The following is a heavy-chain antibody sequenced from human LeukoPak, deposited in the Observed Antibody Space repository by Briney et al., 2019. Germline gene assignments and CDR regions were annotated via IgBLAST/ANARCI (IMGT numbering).Heavy chain of an antibody. CDR2: IRYDGSNK. CDR3: AKALHGSGLNLFDY. V-gene: IGHV3-30*02. Sequence: GGSLRLSCAASGFTSSSYGMHWVRQAPGKGLEWVAFIRYDGSNKYYADSVKGRFTISRDNSKNTLYLQMNGLRAEDTAVYYCAKALHGSGLNLFDYWGQGTLVTVSS. J-gene: IGHJ4*02. CDR1: GFTSSSYG. D-gene: IGHD3-10*01.